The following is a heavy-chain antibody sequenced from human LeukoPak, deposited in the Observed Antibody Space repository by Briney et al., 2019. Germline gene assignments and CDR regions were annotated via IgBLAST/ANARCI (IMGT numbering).Heavy chain of an antibody. D-gene: IGHD5-18*01. CDR2: ISWNSGSI. CDR1: GFTFDDYA. V-gene: IGHV3-9*01. J-gene: IGHJ4*02. Sequence: GGSLRLSCAASGFTFDDYAMHWVRQAPGKGLEGVSGISWNSGSIGYADSVKGRFTISRDNAKNSLYLQMNSLRAEDTALYYCAKGYSYGLSYFDYWGQGTLVTVSS. CDR3: AKGYSYGLSYFDY.